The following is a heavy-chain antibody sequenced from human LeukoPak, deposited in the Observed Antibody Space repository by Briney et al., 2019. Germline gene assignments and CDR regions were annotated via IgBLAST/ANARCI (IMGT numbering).Heavy chain of an antibody. CDR1: GYTYTSYY. CDR3: ARLWGMGDSSGYYYGFDY. V-gene: IGHV1-46*01. Sequence: ASVKVSCKASGYTYTSYYMHWVRQAPGQGLEWMGIINPSGGSTSYAQKFQGRVTMIRDTSTSTVYMELSSLRSEDTAVYYCARLWGMGDSSGYYYGFDYWGQGTLVTVSS. J-gene: IGHJ4*02. D-gene: IGHD3-22*01. CDR2: INPSGGST.